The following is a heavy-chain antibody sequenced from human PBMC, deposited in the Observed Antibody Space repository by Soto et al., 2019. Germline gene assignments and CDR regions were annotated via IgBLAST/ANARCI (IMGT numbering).Heavy chain of an antibody. CDR3: AGAGDSSGYYYVFDY. V-gene: IGHV4-38-2*01. J-gene: IGHJ4*02. Sequence: PSETLSLTCAVSGFSISSPYYWGWIRQPPGKGLEWIGTIYHSGSIYYNPSLKSRVTISVDTSENQLSLKLNSVTAADTAVYFCAGAGDSSGYYYVFDYWGQGTLVTVSS. CDR2: IYHSGSI. CDR1: GFSISSPYY. D-gene: IGHD3-22*01.